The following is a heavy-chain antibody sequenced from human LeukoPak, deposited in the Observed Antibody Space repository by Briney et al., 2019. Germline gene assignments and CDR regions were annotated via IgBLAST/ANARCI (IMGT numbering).Heavy chain of an antibody. CDR1: GGSISSSSYY. J-gene: IGHJ4*02. Sequence: SETLSLTCTVSGGSISSSSYYWGWIRQPPGKGLEWIGSIYYSGSTYYNPSLKSRVTISVDTSKNQFSLKLSSVTAADTAVYYCAREGGYSGSYIWGQGTLVTVSS. CDR3: AREGGYSGSYI. CDR2: IYYSGST. V-gene: IGHV4-39*07. D-gene: IGHD1-26*01.